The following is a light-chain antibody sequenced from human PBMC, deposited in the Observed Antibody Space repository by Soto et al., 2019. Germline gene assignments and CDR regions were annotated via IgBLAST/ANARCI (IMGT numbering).Light chain of an antibody. CDR2: DVN. V-gene: IGLV2-14*03. CDR1: SSDVGTYNS. Sequence: QSALTQPASVSGSSGQSITISCTGTSSDVGTYNSVSWYQQHPGKAPKLIMYDVNNRPSGVSNRFSGSKSGNTASLTISGLQAEDEADYFCSSPTSSTTLGFGGGTKLTVL. J-gene: IGLJ2*01. CDR3: SSPTSSTTLG.